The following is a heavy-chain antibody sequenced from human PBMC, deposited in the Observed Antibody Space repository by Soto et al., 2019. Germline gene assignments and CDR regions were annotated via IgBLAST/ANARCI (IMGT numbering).Heavy chain of an antibody. D-gene: IGHD3-10*01. CDR3: ARDRPFQNGSPTLIIDY. J-gene: IGHJ4*02. Sequence: ASEKVSCKASGYTFTSYYMHWVRQAPGQGLEWMGIINPSGGSTSYAQKFQGRVTMTRDTSTSTVYMELSSLRSEDTAVYYCARDRPFQNGSPTLIIDYWGQGTLVTVSS. CDR2: INPSGGST. CDR1: GYTFTSYY. V-gene: IGHV1-46*01.